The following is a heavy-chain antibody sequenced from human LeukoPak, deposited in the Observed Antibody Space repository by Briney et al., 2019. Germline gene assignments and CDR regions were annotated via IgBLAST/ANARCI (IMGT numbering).Heavy chain of an antibody. CDR3: AKFSPMTASHYFDF. V-gene: IGHV3-11*03. D-gene: IGHD2-21*02. Sequence: GGSLRLSCAASGFTFSDYYMSWIRQAPGKGLEWVSYISPSSSYTDYADSVKGRFTISRDNAKNSLYLQMNSLRAEETAVYSCAKFSPMTASHYFDFWGQGTLVTVSS. CDR1: GFTFSDYY. CDR2: ISPSSSYT. J-gene: IGHJ4*02.